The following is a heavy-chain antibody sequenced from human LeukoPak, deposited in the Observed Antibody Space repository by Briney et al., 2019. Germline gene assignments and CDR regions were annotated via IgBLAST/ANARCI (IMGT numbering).Heavy chain of an antibody. CDR2: IYSGGDT. CDR3: ARGGQLVPRY. J-gene: IGHJ4*02. V-gene: IGHV3-66*01. D-gene: IGHD6-13*01. CDR1: GFTVSSNY. Sequence: GGSLRLSCAASGFTVSSNYMSWVRQAPGKGLEWVSLIYSGGDTYYSDSVKGRFTISRDNSKNTLYLQMNSLRAEDTAVYYCARGGQLVPRYWGQGTLVTVSS.